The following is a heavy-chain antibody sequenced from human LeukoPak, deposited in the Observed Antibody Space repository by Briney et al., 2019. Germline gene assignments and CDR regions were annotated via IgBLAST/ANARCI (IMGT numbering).Heavy chain of an antibody. CDR2: IIPIFGTA. J-gene: IGHJ6*03. Sequence: GASVKVSCKASGGTFSSYAISWVRQAPGQGLEWMGGIIPIFGTANYAQKFQGRVTITADESTSTAYMELGSLRSEDTAVYYCARDGVLRFLEWLFKDYYYYMDVWGKGTTVTVSS. CDR1: GGTFSSYA. D-gene: IGHD3-3*01. V-gene: IGHV1-69*13. CDR3: ARDGVLRFLEWLFKDYYYYMDV.